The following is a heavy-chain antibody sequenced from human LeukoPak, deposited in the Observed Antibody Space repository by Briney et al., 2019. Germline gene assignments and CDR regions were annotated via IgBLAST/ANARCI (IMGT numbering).Heavy chain of an antibody. CDR1: GGSFSGYY. Sequence: YPSETLSLTCAVYGGSFSGYYWSWIRQPPGKGLEWIGEINHSGSTNYNPSLKSRVTISVDTSKNQFSLKLSSVTAADTAVYYCARSPAEYNWNPRFDPWGQGTLVTVSS. D-gene: IGHD1-20*01. CDR2: INHSGST. CDR3: ARSPAEYNWNPRFDP. J-gene: IGHJ5*02. V-gene: IGHV4-34*01.